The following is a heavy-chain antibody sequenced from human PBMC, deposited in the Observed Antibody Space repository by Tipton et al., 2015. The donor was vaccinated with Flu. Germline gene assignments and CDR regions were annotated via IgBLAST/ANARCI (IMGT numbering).Heavy chain of an antibody. V-gene: IGHV4-59*01. J-gene: IGHJ6*02. CDR2: IYSSGRT. D-gene: IGHD4-17*01. Sequence: TLSLTCTVSGGSISSYYWTWIRQPPGKGLEWIGFIYSSGRTSYNPSLKSRVTMSVDTSKNQFSLKLSSVTAADTAVYYCARDFGDYDSYYGLDVWGQGTTVPVSS. CDR1: GGSISSYY. CDR3: ARDFGDYDSYYGLDV.